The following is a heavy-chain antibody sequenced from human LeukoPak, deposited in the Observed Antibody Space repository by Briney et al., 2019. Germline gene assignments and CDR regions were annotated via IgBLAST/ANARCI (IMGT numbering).Heavy chain of an antibody. Sequence: GGSLRLSCAASGFTFSIYHMHWVRQAPGKGLEWVAFIRNDESDKYYADSVKGRFTISRDNSKNTLYVQMNSLRVEETAVYYCAKDYEWSLDYWGQGTLVTVSS. D-gene: IGHD3-3*01. V-gene: IGHV3-30*02. CDR3: AKDYEWSLDY. J-gene: IGHJ4*02. CDR1: GFTFSIYH. CDR2: IRNDESDK.